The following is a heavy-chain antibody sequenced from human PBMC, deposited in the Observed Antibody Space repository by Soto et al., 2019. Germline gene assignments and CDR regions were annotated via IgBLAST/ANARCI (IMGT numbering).Heavy chain of an antibody. CDR1: GYTFTSYA. CDR3: ATYSSSSGANWFDP. Sequence: ASVKVSCKASGYTFTSYAMHWVRQAPGQRLEWMGWINAGNGNTKYSQKFKGRVTITRDTSVSTAYMELSSLRSEDTAVYYCATYSSSSGANWFDPWGQGTLVTVSS. V-gene: IGHV1-3*01. D-gene: IGHD6-6*01. CDR2: INAGNGNT. J-gene: IGHJ5*02.